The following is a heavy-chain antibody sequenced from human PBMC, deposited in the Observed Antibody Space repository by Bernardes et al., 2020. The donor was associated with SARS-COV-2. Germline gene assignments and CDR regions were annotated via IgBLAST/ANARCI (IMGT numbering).Heavy chain of an antibody. CDR2: IWYDGSNK. CDR3: ARDFWGYSSSSGYGMDV. D-gene: IGHD6-6*01. Sequence: GGSLRLSCAASGFTFSSYGMHWVRQAPGKGLEWVAVIWYDGSNKYYADSVKGRFTISRDNSKNTLYLQMNSLRAEDTAVYYCARDFWGYSSSSGYGMDVWSQGTTVTVSS. J-gene: IGHJ6*02. CDR1: GFTFSSYG. V-gene: IGHV3-33*01.